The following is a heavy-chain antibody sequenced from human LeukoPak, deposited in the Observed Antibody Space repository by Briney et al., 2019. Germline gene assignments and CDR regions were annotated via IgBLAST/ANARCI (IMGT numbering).Heavy chain of an antibody. CDR1: GFTFRNYA. CDR3: AKDPHYDSSGYSFDP. CDR2: IRGSGDTT. Sequence: GGSLRLSCAASGFTFRNYAMSWVRQAPGKGLEWVSSIRGSGDTTYFADSVKGRFTISRDNSKNTLYLQMNSLRAEETAVYYCAKDPHYDSSGYSFDPWGQGTLVTVSS. V-gene: IGHV3-23*01. D-gene: IGHD3-22*01. J-gene: IGHJ5*01.